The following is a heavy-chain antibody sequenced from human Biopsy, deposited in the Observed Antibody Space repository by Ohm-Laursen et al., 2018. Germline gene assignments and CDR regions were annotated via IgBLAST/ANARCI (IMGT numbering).Heavy chain of an antibody. V-gene: IGHV1-24*01. CDR1: GYTLTELS. J-gene: IGHJ4*02. CDR3: ATGPYYDTRFYYNVRPFAF. D-gene: IGHD3-10*01. CDR2: FDREERKT. Sequence: ASVKVSCKVSGYTLTELSIHWVRQTGGKGLEWMGGFDREERKTVYAEKFQGRVTMTEDTSTDTVYMEVTSLRSDDTAVYYCATGPYYDTRFYYNVRPFAFWGQGTLVTVSS.